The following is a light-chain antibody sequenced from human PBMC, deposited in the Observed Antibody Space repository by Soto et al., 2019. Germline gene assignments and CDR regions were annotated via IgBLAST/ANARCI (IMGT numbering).Light chain of an antibody. J-gene: IGKJ5*01. Sequence: EIVMTQSPATLSVSPGERATLSCRASQSVSTNLAWYQHKPGQTPRLVIYGASTRATGIPARFSGGGSGTDFTLTISSLQSEDFAVYYCQQYNIWPPITFGQGTRLEIK. CDR1: QSVSTN. CDR2: GAS. CDR3: QQYNIWPPIT. V-gene: IGKV3-15*01.